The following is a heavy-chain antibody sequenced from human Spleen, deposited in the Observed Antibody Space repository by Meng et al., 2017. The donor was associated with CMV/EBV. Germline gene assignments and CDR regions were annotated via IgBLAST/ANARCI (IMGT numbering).Heavy chain of an antibody. CDR2: TVYGGSL. J-gene: IGHJ4*02. CDR1: GGSVSSGNYH. V-gene: IGHV4-61*01. D-gene: IGHD2/OR15-2a*01. CDR3: AGLIVGNGGRGH. Sequence: TVSGGSVSSGNYHWNWIRQPPGKGLEWIGQTVYGGSLKYNPSLESRLSISIDTSKNQFSLNLNSVTAADTAVYCCAGLIVGNGGRGHWGQGTLVTVSS.